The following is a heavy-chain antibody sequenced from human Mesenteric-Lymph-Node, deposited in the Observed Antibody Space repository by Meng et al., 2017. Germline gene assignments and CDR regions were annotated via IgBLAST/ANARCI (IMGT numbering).Heavy chain of an antibody. D-gene: IGHD1-14*01. Sequence: QPLHDAGPGMVEPSDTPSLHVTVSCGSFSSSSYYCAWIRQPPGEGLEWIGSVVYSGTTYYTSSLKSRVSISVDTSKNQFSLKLSSVTAADTAVYYCARHHHSPTFDYWGQGTLVTVSS. CDR1: CGSFSSSSYY. CDR2: VVYSGTT. V-gene: IGHV4-39*01. J-gene: IGHJ4*02. CDR3: ARHHHSPTFDY.